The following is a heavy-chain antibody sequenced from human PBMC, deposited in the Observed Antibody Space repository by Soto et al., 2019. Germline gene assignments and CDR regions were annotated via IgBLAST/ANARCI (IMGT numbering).Heavy chain of an antibody. D-gene: IGHD6-19*01. Sequence: SETLSLTCAGSGGSIRSGGYSWSWIRQPPGKGLEWIGYIYHSGSTYYNPSLKSRDTISIDRSKNQFSLKLSSVTAADTAVYYCARHFRVVHPALAGISQIVDRGQGILVTLS. V-gene: IGHV4-30-2*01. CDR2: IYHSGST. CDR1: GGSIRSGGYS. CDR3: ARHFRVVHPALAGISQIVD. J-gene: IGHJ4*02.